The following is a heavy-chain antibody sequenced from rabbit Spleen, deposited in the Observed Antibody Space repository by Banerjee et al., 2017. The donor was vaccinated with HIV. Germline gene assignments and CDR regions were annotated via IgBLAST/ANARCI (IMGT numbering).Heavy chain of an antibody. Sequence: QLKESGGGLVQPGGSLKLSCKASGFDFNTYYMSWVRQAPGKGLEWIGYIDPIFGTTYYASWVNGRFSISRENTRNTVSLQLNSLTAADTATYFCARDTASSFSSYGMDLWGPGTLVT. CDR2: IDPIFGTT. CDR1: GFDFNTYY. CDR3: ARDTASSFSSYGMDL. V-gene: IGHV1S7*01. J-gene: IGHJ6*01. D-gene: IGHD8-1*01.